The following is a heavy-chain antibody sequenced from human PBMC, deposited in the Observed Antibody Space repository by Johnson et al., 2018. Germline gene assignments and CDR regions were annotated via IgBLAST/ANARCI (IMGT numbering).Heavy chain of an antibody. J-gene: IGHJ6*02. CDR3: ARGPPGYYYGMDV. CDR1: GFTFSDYY. Sequence: QVQLQESGGGLVKPGGSLRVACAASGFTFSDYYMSWIRQAPGKGLEWLSYISSSGSAIYYADSVKGRFTVSRDNAKNSLYLQMNSLRAEDTAVYYCARGPPGYYYGMDVWGQGTTVTVSS. V-gene: IGHV3-11*04. CDR2: ISSSGSAI.